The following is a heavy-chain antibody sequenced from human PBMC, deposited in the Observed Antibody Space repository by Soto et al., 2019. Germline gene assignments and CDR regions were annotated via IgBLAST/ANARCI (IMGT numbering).Heavy chain of an antibody. J-gene: IGHJ3*01. V-gene: IGHV3-30*18. CDR1: GFTFSSYG. CDR2: ISYDGSSK. Sequence: GGPMRLPCAASGFTFSSYGMHWVRQAPGKGLEWVAVISYDGSSKYYADSVKGRFTISRDNSKNTLYLQMNSLRAEDTAVYYCAKLGYYDSSGTNWGQGTMVTVSS. D-gene: IGHD3-22*01. CDR3: AKLGYYDSSGTN.